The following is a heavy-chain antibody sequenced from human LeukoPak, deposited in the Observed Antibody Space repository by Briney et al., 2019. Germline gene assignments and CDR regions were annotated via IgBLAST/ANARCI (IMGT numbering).Heavy chain of an antibody. V-gene: IGHV1-69*05. D-gene: IGHD6-13*01. Sequence: SVKVSCKASGGTFSSYAISWVRQAPGQGLEWMGRIIPIFGTTNYAQKFQGRVTITTDESTSTAYMELSSLRSEDTAVYYCASVAGAGYFDYWGQGTLVTVSS. CDR2: IIPIFGTT. CDR1: GGTFSSYA. J-gene: IGHJ4*02. CDR3: ASVAGAGYFDY.